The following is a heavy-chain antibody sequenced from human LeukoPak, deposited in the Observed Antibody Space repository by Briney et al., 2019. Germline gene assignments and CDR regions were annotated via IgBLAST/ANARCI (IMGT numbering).Heavy chain of an antibody. J-gene: IGHJ5*02. CDR3: AREGGYCSGGSCYIVSWFDP. CDR1: GYTFTSYG. Sequence: ASVKVSCKASGYTFTSYGISWVRQAPGQGLEWMGWISAYNGNTNYAQKLQGRVTMTTDTSTSTAYMELRSLRSDDTAVYYCAREGGYCSGGSCYIVSWFDPWGQGTLVTVSS. D-gene: IGHD2-15*01. V-gene: IGHV1-18*01. CDR2: ISAYNGNT.